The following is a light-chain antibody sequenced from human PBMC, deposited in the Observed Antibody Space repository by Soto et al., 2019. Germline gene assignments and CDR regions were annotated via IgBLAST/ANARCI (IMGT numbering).Light chain of an antibody. Sequence: IVLTQSPATLSLSPGERATLSCRASQSVSYYLAWYQQKPGQAPRLLIYDASNRATGIPARFSGSGSGTDFPLSISSLEPEDFAVYCCQQRSNWPLTFGGGTKVEIK. CDR3: QQRSNWPLT. V-gene: IGKV3-11*01. J-gene: IGKJ4*01. CDR1: QSVSYY. CDR2: DAS.